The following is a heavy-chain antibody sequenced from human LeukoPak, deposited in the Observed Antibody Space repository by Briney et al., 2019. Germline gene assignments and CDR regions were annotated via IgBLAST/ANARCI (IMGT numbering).Heavy chain of an antibody. CDR2: INHSGST. Sequence: SGTLSLTCAVYGGSFSGYYWSWIRQPPGKGLEWIGEINHSGSTNYNPSLKSRVTISVDTSKNQFSLKLSSVTAADTAVYYCADGGGSGSRYWGQGTLVTVSS. CDR3: ADGGGSGSRY. V-gene: IGHV4-34*01. CDR1: GGSFSGYY. D-gene: IGHD3-10*01. J-gene: IGHJ4*02.